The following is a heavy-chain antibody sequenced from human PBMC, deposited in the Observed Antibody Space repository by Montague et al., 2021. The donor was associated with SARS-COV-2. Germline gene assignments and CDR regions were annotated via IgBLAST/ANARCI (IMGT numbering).Heavy chain of an antibody. V-gene: IGHV4-59*02. Sequence: SETLPLSCAISGGSASGYYWTWIRQPPGKGLEWIGYMYYTGTSNYNPSLESRVSMSIDTSKNHFSLNLTSVAAADTGVYYCARGLGYTSMFRFFDYWGHGAQVTVSS. CDR3: ARGLGYTSMFRFFDY. J-gene: IGHJ4*01. D-gene: IGHD2-2*02. CDR2: MYYTGTS. CDR1: GGSASGYY.